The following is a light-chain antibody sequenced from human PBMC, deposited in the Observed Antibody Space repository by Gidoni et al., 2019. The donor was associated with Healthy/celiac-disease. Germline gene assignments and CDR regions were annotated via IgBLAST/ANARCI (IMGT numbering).Light chain of an antibody. CDR2: SNN. V-gene: IGLV1-47*02. CDR3: AAWDDSLSGRGV. Sequence: QSVLTQPPSASGTPGQRVTISCSGSSPNIGSNYVYWYQQLPETAPKLLIYSNNQRPSGVPDRFSGSKSGTSASLAISGLRSEDEADYYCAAWDDSLSGRGVFGGGTKLTVL. CDR1: SPNIGSNY. J-gene: IGLJ3*02.